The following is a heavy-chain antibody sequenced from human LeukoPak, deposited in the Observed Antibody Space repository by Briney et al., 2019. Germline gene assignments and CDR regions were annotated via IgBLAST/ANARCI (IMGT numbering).Heavy chain of an antibody. V-gene: IGHV4-39*01. Sequence: KTSETLSLTCTVSGGSIRSSSYYWGWIRQPPGKGLEWIGSIYYSGKNYYNPSLKSRVTISVDTSKNQFSLNLSSVTAADTAVYYCARPRSSGWVPFDCWGQGALVTVSS. CDR1: GGSIRSSSYY. CDR2: IYYSGKN. CDR3: ARPRSSGWVPFDC. J-gene: IGHJ4*02. D-gene: IGHD6-19*01.